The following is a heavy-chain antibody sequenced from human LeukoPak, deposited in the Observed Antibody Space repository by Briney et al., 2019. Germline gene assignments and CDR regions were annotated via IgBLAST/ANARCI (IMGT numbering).Heavy chain of an antibody. CDR3: VRQFTS. Sequence: GGSLGLSCAASGFTFGDHIMNWVRQLPGKRLEWVAYVSGSGSTVYYADSVKGRFTVSRDNGKSSLYLQMNSLRVEDTALYYCVRQFTSWGQGTLVTVSS. J-gene: IGHJ5*02. CDR2: VSGSGSTV. V-gene: IGHV3-48*01. CDR1: GFTFGDHI.